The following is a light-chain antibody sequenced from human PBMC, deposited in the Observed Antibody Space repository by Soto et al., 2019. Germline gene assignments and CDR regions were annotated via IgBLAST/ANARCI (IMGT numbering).Light chain of an antibody. V-gene: IGLV2-23*01. J-gene: IGLJ2*01. CDR2: EGS. Sequence: QSALTQPASVSRSPGQSITISCTGTSSDIGSYNLVSWYQQHPGKAPKLMIYEGSKRPSGVSNRFSGSRSGNTASLTISGLQAEDEADYCCCSYAGSSTLVFGGGTKLTVL. CDR1: SSDIGSYNL. CDR3: CSYAGSSTLV.